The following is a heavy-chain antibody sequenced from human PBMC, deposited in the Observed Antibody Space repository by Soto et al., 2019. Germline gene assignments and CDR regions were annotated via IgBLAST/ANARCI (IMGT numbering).Heavy chain of an antibody. CDR2: ISSDGSNK. CDR1: GFSFSDYP. D-gene: IGHD5-18*01. CDR3: TKGGGDTSMGEAFDT. Sequence: QGQLVESGGGVVRPGRSLRLSCAASGFSFSDYPMHWVRQAPGKGLEWVALISSDGSNKYFADSVKGRFTISRDNSKNTLYLQMNSLRPDDTALYYCTKGGGDTSMGEAFDTWGQGTMVIVSS. V-gene: IGHV3-30*18. J-gene: IGHJ3*02.